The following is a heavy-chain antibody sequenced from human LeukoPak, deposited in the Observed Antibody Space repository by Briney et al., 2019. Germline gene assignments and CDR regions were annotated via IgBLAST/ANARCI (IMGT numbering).Heavy chain of an antibody. V-gene: IGHV4-34*01. CDR3: ARGAPGTPNEYSSGWFFDY. Sequence: SETLSLTCAVYGGSFSGYYWSWIRQPPGKGLEWIGEINHSGSTNYNPSLKSRVTISVDTSKNQFSLKLSSVTAADTAVYYCARGAPGTPNEYSSGWFFDYWGQGTLVTVSS. J-gene: IGHJ4*02. CDR1: GGSFSGYY. CDR2: INHSGST. D-gene: IGHD6-19*01.